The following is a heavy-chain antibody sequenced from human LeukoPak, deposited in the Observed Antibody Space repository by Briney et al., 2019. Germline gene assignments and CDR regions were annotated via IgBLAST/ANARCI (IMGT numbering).Heavy chain of an antibody. D-gene: IGHD2-15*01. J-gene: IGHJ3*02. Sequence: QPGGSLRLSCAASGFTVSSNYMSWVRQAPGKGLEWVSVIYSGGSTYYADSVKGRFTISRDNSKNTLYLQMNSLRAEDTAVYYCARLGYCSGGSCYGYDAFDIWGQGTMVTVSS. CDR3: ARLGYCSGGSCYGYDAFDI. CDR1: GFTVSSNY. V-gene: IGHV3-66*04. CDR2: IYSGGST.